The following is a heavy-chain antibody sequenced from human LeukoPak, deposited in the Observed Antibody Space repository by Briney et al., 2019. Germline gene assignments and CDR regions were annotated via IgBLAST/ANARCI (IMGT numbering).Heavy chain of an antibody. Sequence: PSETLSRTCTVSGDSINSYYWNWIRQPRGKGLEWIGYIYYSGRTDYNPSLKSRVTISVDTSKHQFSMKLKSVTAADTAVYFCARGRWLPNAFDIWGQGTMVTVFS. CDR1: GDSINSYY. J-gene: IGHJ3*02. D-gene: IGHD5-24*01. V-gene: IGHV4-59*01. CDR3: ARGRWLPNAFDI. CDR2: IYYSGRT.